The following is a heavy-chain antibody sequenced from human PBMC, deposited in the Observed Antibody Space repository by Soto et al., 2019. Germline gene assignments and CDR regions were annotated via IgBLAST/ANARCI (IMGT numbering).Heavy chain of an antibody. CDR1: EFTFSKYW. Sequence: PGGSLRLSCAASEFTFSKYWIHWVRQAPGRGLVWVSRVQSNAIGTNYADSVKGRFTISRDNAKSTVYLQMNGLRAEDTAVYYCAHPRGYGVFDAYDIWGQGTMVTVSS. J-gene: IGHJ3*02. V-gene: IGHV3-74*01. CDR2: VQSNAIGT. CDR3: AHPRGYGVFDAYDI. D-gene: IGHD4-17*01.